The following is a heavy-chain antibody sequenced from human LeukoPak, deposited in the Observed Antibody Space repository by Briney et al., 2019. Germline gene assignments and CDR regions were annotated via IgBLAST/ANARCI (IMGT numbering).Heavy chain of an antibody. CDR2: IYYSGST. D-gene: IGHD3-3*01. CDR1: GGSISSYY. V-gene: IGHV4-59*01. CDR3: ARGYDFWSGYSPIYYYYYMDV. Sequence: SETLSLTRTVSGGSISSYYWSWIRQPPGKGLEWIGYIYYSGSTNYNPSLKSRVTISVDTSKNQFSLKLSSVTAADTAVYYCARGYDFWSGYSPIYYYYYMDVWGQGTTVTVSS. J-gene: IGHJ6*03.